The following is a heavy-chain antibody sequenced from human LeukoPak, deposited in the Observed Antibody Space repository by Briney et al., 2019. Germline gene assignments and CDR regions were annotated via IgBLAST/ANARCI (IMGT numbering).Heavy chain of an antibody. Sequence: GASVKVSCKASGYTFTGYYMHWVRQAPGQGLEWMGWINPNSGGTNYAQKFQGRVTMTRDTSISTAYMELSRLRSDDTAVYYCAKSGYSYGSSYFDYWGQGTLVTVSS. CDR2: INPNSGGT. V-gene: IGHV1-2*02. D-gene: IGHD5-18*01. J-gene: IGHJ4*02. CDR1: GYTFTGYY. CDR3: AKSGYSYGSSYFDY.